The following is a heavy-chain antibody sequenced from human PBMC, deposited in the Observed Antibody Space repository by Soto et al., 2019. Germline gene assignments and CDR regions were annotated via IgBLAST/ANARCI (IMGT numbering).Heavy chain of an antibody. CDR1: GYTFTSYG. CDR2: ISAYNGNT. J-gene: IGHJ6*03. D-gene: IGHD2-2*02. Sequence: ASVKVSCKASGYTFTSYGISWVRQAPGQGLEWMGWISAYNGNTNYAQKLQGRVTMTTDTSTSTAYMELRSLRSDDTAVYYCARTYRSSTRCYRLGYYYYYMDVWGKGTTVTVSS. V-gene: IGHV1-18*01. CDR3: ARTYRSSTRCYRLGYYYYYMDV.